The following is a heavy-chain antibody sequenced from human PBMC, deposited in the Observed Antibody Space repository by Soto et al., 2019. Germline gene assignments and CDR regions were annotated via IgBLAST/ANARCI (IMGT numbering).Heavy chain of an antibody. V-gene: IGHV1-18*04. Sequence: QVQLVQSGPEVKKPGASVRVSCMTSGYAFTSYGVNWVRQVPGQGLEWMGWIAPHSGRTTYLPKFQGRVTITADPSTTTSYMELTSLSSDDTGIYFGAMAATGSYHSAYWGQGTVVTVSA. D-gene: IGHD3-10*01. CDR2: IAPHSGRT. CDR3: AMAATGSYHSAY. CDR1: GYAFTSYG. J-gene: IGHJ4*02.